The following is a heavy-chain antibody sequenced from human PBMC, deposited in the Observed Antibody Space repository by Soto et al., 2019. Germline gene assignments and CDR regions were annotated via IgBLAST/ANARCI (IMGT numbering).Heavy chain of an antibody. CDR1: GGSISSSSYY. CDR2: IYYSGST. J-gene: IGHJ4*02. CDR3: ASLAYCGGDCYRGYFDY. V-gene: IGHV4-61*01. D-gene: IGHD2-21*02. Sequence: SETLSLTCTVSGGSISSSSYYWSWIRQPPGKGLEWIGYIYYSGSTNYNPSLKSRVTISVDTSKNQFSLKLSSVTAADTAVYYCASLAYCGGDCYRGYFDYWGQGTLVTVSS.